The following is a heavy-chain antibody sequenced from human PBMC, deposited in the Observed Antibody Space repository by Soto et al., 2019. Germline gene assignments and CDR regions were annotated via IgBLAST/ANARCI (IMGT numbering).Heavy chain of an antibody. CDR1: GGSIRSGGYY. CDR3: ARSDYGANQNYFDL. CDR2: IYYSAPT. V-gene: IGHV4-31*03. Sequence: VQLQESGPGLVKPSQTLSLTCTVSGGSIRSGGYYWNWIRQHPGRGLEWIGYIYYSAPTSYNPSLKSRVAISVDASKNQISLSLNSVTAADSAVYYCARSDYGANQNYFDLWGRGTVVTVSS. D-gene: IGHD4-17*01. J-gene: IGHJ2*01.